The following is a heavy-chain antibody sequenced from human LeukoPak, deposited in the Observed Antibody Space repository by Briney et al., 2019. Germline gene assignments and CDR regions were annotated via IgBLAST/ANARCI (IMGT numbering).Heavy chain of an antibody. CDR1: GFTFSSFA. J-gene: IGHJ4*02. D-gene: IGHD2-2*01. Sequence: PGGSLRLSCAASGFTFSSFAMTWVRQAPGKGLEWVSTISGSGGSTYYADSVKGRLTISRDNSKNTLYLQMNSLRAEDTAVYYCAKARCSSTSCPLDYWGQGTLVTVSS. CDR2: ISGSGGST. V-gene: IGHV3-23*01. CDR3: AKARCSSTSCPLDY.